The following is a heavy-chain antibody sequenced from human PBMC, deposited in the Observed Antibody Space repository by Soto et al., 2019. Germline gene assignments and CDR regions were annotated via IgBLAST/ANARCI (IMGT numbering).Heavy chain of an antibody. CDR1: GGSFSGYY. J-gene: IGHJ6*02. V-gene: IGHV4-34*01. D-gene: IGHD3-10*01. CDR3: ARACTRKLWFGEAYYYYGMDV. Sequence: KPSETLSLTCAVYGGSFSGYYWSWIRQPPGKGLEWIGEINHSGSTNYNPSLKSRVTISVDTSKNQFSLKLSSVTAADTAVYYCARACTRKLWFGEAYYYYGMDVWGQGTTVTVSS. CDR2: INHSGST.